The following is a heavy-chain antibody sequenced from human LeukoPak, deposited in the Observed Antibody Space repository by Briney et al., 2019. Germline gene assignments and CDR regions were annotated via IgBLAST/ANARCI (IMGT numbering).Heavy chain of an antibody. J-gene: IGHJ6*02. V-gene: IGHV4-30-2*01. CDR3: ARVFSGYDSRYYYGMDV. CDR1: GGSVSSGDYY. Sequence: SETLSLTCTVSGGSVSSGDYYWSWIRQPPGKGLEWIGSVYHSGSTYYNPSLKSRVTISVDTSKNQFSLKLSSVTAADTAVYYCARVFSGYDSRYYYGMDVWGQGTTVTVSS. D-gene: IGHD5-12*01. CDR2: VYHSGST.